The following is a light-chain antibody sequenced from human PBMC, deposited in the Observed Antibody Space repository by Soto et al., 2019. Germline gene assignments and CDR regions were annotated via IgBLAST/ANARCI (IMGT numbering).Light chain of an antibody. CDR1: QSISSY. CDR2: AAS. J-gene: IGKJ5*01. CDR3: QQSDSTPLT. V-gene: IGKV1-39*01. Sequence: DIQMTQSPSSLSASVGDRVTITCRASQSISSYLNWYQQKPGKAPKLLIYAASSLQSGVPSRFSGSGSGTDVTLNISRLQPEDFATYYCQQSDSTPLTFGQGTRLEIK.